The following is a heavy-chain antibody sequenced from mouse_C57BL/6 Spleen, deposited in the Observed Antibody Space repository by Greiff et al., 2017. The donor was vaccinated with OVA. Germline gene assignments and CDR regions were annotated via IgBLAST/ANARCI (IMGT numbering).Heavy chain of an antibody. CDR3: ARGDGYYVNWYFDV. J-gene: IGHJ1*03. D-gene: IGHD2-3*01. V-gene: IGHV1-53*01. CDR2: INPSNGGT. CDR1: GYTFTSYW. Sequence: QVQLQQPGTELVKPGASVKLSCKASGYTFTSYWMHWVKQRPGQGLEWIGNINPSNGGTNYNEKFKSKATRTVDKSSSTAYMQLSSLTSEDSAVYYCARGDGYYVNWYFDVWGTGTTVTVSS.